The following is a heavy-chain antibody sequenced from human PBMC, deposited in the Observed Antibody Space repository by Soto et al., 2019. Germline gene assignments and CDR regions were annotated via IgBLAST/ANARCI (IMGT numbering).Heavy chain of an antibody. J-gene: IGHJ4*02. Sequence: GGSLRLSCAASVFTFSYYYMIWIRQAPGKGLEWVSYISSSGSTIYYADSVKGRFTISRDNAKNSLYLQMNSLRAEDTAVYYCARAPYYDSSGYYYIMGGYFDYWGQGTLVTVSS. CDR3: ARAPYYDSSGYYYIMGGYFDY. V-gene: IGHV3-11*01. CDR2: ISSSGSTI. D-gene: IGHD3-22*01. CDR1: VFTFSYYY.